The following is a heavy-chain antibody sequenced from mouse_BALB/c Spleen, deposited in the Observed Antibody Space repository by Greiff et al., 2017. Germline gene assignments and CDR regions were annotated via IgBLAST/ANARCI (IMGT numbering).Heavy chain of an antibody. CDR3: AGDGEGGSYAMDY. CDR2: ICAGGST. V-gene: IGHV2-9*02. Sequence: VHLVESGPGLVAPSQCLSISCTASGFSFTSYGVHWVRQPPGKGLEWLGVICAGGSTNYNSALMSRLSISKDNSKSQVFLKMNSLQTDDTAMYYCAGDGEGGSYAMDYWGQGTSVTVSA. J-gene: IGHJ4*01. CDR1: GFSFTSYG.